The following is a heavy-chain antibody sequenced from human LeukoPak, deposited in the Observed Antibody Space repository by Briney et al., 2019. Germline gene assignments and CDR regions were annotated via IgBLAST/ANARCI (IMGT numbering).Heavy chain of an antibody. V-gene: IGHV3-7*01. CDR1: GFTFSDYA. J-gene: IGHJ4*02. D-gene: IGHD5-12*01. CDR2: MKQDGSEK. CDR3: ARDLGHTGYDLYDY. Sequence: GGSLRLSCAASGFTFSDYAMSWVRQAPGKGPEWVANMKQDGSEKYYVDSVKGRFTISRDNAKNSLYLEMNSLRVEDTAVYYCARDLGHTGYDLYDYWGQGTLVTVSS.